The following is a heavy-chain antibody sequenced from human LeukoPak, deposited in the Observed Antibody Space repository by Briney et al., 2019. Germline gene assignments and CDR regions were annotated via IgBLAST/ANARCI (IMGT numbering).Heavy chain of an antibody. CDR3: ARDPFSDYYGSGSYYSPRDY. J-gene: IGHJ4*02. Sequence: PSQTLSLTCTVSGGSISSGGYYWGWIRQPPGKGLEWIGSIYYSGSTYYNPSLKSRVTISVDTSKNQFSLKLSSVTAADTAVYYCARDPFSDYYGSGSYYSPRDYWGQGTLVTVSS. CDR2: IYYSGST. CDR1: GGSISSGGYY. D-gene: IGHD3-10*01. V-gene: IGHV4-39*07.